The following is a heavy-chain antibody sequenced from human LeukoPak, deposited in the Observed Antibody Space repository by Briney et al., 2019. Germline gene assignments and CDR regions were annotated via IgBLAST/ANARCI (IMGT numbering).Heavy chain of an antibody. Sequence: SETLSLTCTVSGVSISSSNSYWGWIRQPPGKGLEWIGSIYYSGNTYYNASLKSQVSISIDMSKNQFSLRLTSVTAADKAVYYCARARGYYGSGSYYLDYWGQGTLVTVSS. J-gene: IGHJ4*02. CDR1: GVSISSSNSY. V-gene: IGHV4-39*01. CDR2: IYYSGNT. D-gene: IGHD3-10*01. CDR3: ARARGYYGSGSYYLDY.